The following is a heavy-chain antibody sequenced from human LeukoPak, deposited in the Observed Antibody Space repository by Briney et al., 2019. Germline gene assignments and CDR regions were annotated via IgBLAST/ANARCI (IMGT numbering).Heavy chain of an antibody. CDR1: GFTFSSYE. CDR3: ARDKLYYDILTGQYYYYGMDV. V-gene: IGHV3-48*03. CDR2: ISSSGSTI. D-gene: IGHD3-9*01. Sequence: GGSLRLSCAASGFTFSSYEMNWVRQAPGKGLEWVSYISSSGSTIYYADSVKGRFTISRDNAKNSLYLQMNSLRAEDTAVYYCARDKLYYDILTGQYYYYGMDVWGQGTTVTVSS. J-gene: IGHJ6*02.